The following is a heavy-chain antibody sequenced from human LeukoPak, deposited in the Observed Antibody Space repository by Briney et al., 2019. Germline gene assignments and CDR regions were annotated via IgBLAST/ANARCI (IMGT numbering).Heavy chain of an antibody. CDR1: GFTFDNYA. CDR3: AKDLVRNLDAFDI. V-gene: IGHV3-9*01. D-gene: IGHD3-10*01. CDR2: INWNSATI. Sequence: GGSLRLSCAASGFTFDNYAMHWVRQVPGKALEWVSGINWNSATIAYADSVKGRFTISRDNAKNSLYLQMNSLRVEDTALYYCAKDLVRNLDAFDIWGQGTMVTVSS. J-gene: IGHJ3*02.